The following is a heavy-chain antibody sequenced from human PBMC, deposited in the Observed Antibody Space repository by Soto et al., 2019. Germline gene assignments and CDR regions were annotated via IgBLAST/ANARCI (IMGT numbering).Heavy chain of an antibody. CDR2: ISYDGSNK. J-gene: IGHJ4*02. CDR3: AKGGRRSKVVTGDYFDY. D-gene: IGHD2-15*01. CDR1: GFTFSSYG. V-gene: IGHV3-30*18. Sequence: QVQLVESGGGVVQPGRSLRLSCAASGFTFSSYGMHWVRQAPGKGLEGGAVISYDGSNKYYADSVKGRFTISRDNSKNTLYLQMTSLRAEDTAVYYCAKGGRRSKVVTGDYFDYWGQGTLVTVSS.